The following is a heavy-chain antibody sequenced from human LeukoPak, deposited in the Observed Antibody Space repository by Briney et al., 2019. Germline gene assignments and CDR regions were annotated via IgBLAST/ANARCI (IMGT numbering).Heavy chain of an antibody. Sequence: SETLSLTCAVYGGSFSGYYWSWIRQPPGKGLEWIGEINHSGSTNYNPSLKGRVTISVDTSKNQFSLKLSSVTAADTAVYYCARGPADIVLMVYAIAGDNWFDPWGQGTLVTVSS. D-gene: IGHD2-8*01. J-gene: IGHJ5*02. V-gene: IGHV4-34*01. CDR2: INHSGST. CDR1: GGSFSGYY. CDR3: ARGPADIVLMVYAIAGDNWFDP.